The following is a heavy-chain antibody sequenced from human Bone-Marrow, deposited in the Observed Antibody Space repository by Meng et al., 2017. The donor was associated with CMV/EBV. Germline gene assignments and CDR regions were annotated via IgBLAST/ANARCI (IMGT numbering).Heavy chain of an antibody. CDR1: GGTFSSYA. CDR3: ARAPLGGYYSGSGLHDAFDM. Sequence: SVKVSCKASGGTFSSYAISWVRQAPGQGLEWMGGIIPIFGTANYAQKFQGRVTITTDESTSTAYMELSSLRSEDAAVYFCARAPLGGYYSGSGLHDAFDMWGQGTKVTVSS. D-gene: IGHD3-22*01. J-gene: IGHJ3*02. V-gene: IGHV1-69*05. CDR2: IIPIFGTA.